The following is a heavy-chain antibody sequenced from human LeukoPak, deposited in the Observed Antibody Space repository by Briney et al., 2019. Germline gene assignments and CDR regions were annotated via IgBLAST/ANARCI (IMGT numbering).Heavy chain of an antibody. CDR2: TAKKTDGGTT. CDR3: TTHRGYSGPDIFDY. V-gene: IGHV3-15*04. J-gene: IGHJ4*02. D-gene: IGHD5-12*01. Sequence: GSLRLSCAASGFIFSNAWMSWVRQAPGKGLEWVGRTAKKTDGGTTDYAAPVKGRFTISRDDSKNTLYLQMNSLKTEDTAVYYCTTHRGYSGPDIFDYWGQGTLVTVSS. CDR1: GFIFSNAW.